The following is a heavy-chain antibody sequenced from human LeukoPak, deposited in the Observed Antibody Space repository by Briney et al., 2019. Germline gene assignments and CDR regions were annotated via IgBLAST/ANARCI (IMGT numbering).Heavy chain of an antibody. D-gene: IGHD6-13*01. CDR1: RFTFRNYW. Sequence: GGSLRLSCAASRFTFRNYWMHWVRQAPGKWLVWVSRISSDGTDSTYADSVKGRFTIFRDNAKNTLYLQMNSLRAEDTAVYYCAKEYGRIAAAGTLDYWGQGTLVTVSS. V-gene: IGHV3-74*01. CDR2: ISSDGTDS. CDR3: AKEYGRIAAAGTLDY. J-gene: IGHJ4*02.